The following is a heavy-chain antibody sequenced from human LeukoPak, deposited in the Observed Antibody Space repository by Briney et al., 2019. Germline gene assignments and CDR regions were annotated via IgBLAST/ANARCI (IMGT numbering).Heavy chain of an antibody. CDR1: GFTFSSYA. D-gene: IGHD3-22*01. CDR2: ISGSGGST. V-gene: IGHV3-23*01. Sequence: GGSLRLSCAASGFTFSSYAMSWVRQAPGKGLEWVSAISGSGGSTYYADSVKGRFTISRDNSKNTLYLQMNSLRAEDTAVYYCAKEMIGYDSRGYYPRHLDYWGQGTLVTVSS. J-gene: IGHJ4*02. CDR3: AKEMIGYDSRGYYPRHLDY.